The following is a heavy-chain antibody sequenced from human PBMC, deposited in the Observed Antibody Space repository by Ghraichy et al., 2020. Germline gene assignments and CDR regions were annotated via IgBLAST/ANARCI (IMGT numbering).Heavy chain of an antibody. CDR1: GFTFSSYG. CDR3: ARVVGGGLAPFDY. D-gene: IGHD2-2*01. Sequence: GESLNISCTASGFTFSSYGMHWVRQGPGKGLEWVAVIWYDGSNKYYADSVKGRFTISRDNSKNTLYLQMNSLRAEETAVYYCARVVGGGLAPFDYWGQGTLVTVSS. CDR2: IWYDGSNK. V-gene: IGHV3-33*01. J-gene: IGHJ4*02.